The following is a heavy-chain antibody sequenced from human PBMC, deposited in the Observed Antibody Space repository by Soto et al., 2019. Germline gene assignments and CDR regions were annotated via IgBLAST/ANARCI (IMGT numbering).Heavy chain of an antibody. J-gene: IGHJ6*02. V-gene: IGHV3-30-3*01. Sequence: LRLSCAASGFAFSSYAMHWVRQAPGEGREWVAVISYDGSNKYYADSVKGRFTISRDNSKSTLYLQMTSLRAEDTAVYYCARDITSGGWYDLYYYGLDVWGQGTTVTVSS. D-gene: IGHD6-19*01. CDR1: GFAFSSYA. CDR3: ARDITSGGWYDLYYYGLDV. CDR2: ISYDGSNK.